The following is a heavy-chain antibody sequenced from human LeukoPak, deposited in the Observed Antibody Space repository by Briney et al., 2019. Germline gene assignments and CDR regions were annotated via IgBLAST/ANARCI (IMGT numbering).Heavy chain of an antibody. V-gene: IGHV3-23*01. CDR3: AKSMNYYDSSGYYLFDY. CDR2: ISGSGGST. D-gene: IGHD3-22*01. J-gene: IGHJ4*02. Sequence: GGSLRLSCAASGFTFSSSAMSWVRQAPGKGLEWVSAISGSGGSTYYADSVKGRFTISRDNSKNTLYLQMNSLRAEDTAVYYCAKSMNYYDSSGYYLFDYWGQGTLVTVSS. CDR1: GFTFSSSA.